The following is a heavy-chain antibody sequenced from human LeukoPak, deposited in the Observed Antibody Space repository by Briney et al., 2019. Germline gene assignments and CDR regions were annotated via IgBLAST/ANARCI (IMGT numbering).Heavy chain of an antibody. CDR3: ARRRLGNYDLDC. D-gene: IGHD1-7*01. V-gene: IGHV4-59*08. CDR1: AGSISGYY. J-gene: IGHJ4*02. Sequence: SETLSLTCTVSAGSISGYYWNWIRQPPGNGLEWIGYVSYSGSTNYNPSLESRVTISVDTSKNQFSLKLSSVTAADTAVYYCARRRLGNYDLDCWGQGTLVTVSS. CDR2: VSYSGST.